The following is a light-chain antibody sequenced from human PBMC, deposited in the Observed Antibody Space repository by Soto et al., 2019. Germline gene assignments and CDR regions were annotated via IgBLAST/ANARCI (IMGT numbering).Light chain of an antibody. Sequence: QSVLTQPPSVSGSPGQSVTISCTGTSSDVGGYNYVSWYQQHPGKAPKLMIYDVTKRPSGVPDRFSGSESGNTASLTISGLQAEDEADYYCYSYAGSYTFYVFGTGTKVTVL. V-gene: IGLV2-11*01. CDR3: YSYAGSYTFYV. J-gene: IGLJ1*01. CDR2: DVT. CDR1: SSDVGGYNY.